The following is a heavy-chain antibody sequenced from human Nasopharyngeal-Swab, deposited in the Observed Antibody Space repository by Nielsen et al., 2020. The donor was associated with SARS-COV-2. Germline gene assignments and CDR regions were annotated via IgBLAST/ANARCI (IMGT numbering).Heavy chain of an antibody. J-gene: IGHJ4*02. V-gene: IGHV3-23*01. CDR2: ISGSGGST. D-gene: IGHD6-13*01. CDR3: AKDIAKHFDY. Sequence: LSLTCAASGFTFSSYAMSWVRQAPGKGLEWVSAISGSGGSTYYADSVKGRFTISRDNSKNTLYLQMNSLRAEDTAVYYCAKDIAKHFDYWGQGTLVTVSS. CDR1: GFTFSSYA.